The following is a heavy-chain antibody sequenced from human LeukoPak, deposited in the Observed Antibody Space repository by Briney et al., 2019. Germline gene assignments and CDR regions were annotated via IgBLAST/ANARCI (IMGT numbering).Heavy chain of an antibody. CDR2: MSGSGGST. Sequence: GGSLRLSCAASGFTFSSYAMSWVRQAPGKGLEWVSGMSGSGGSTFYADSVKGRFTISRDNSKNTLYLQMHSLRADDTAVYYCAKQTRYYYDSSGDYPWDYWGQGTLVTVSS. CDR3: AKQTRYYYDSSGDYPWDY. J-gene: IGHJ4*02. CDR1: GFTFSSYA. D-gene: IGHD3-22*01. V-gene: IGHV3-23*01.